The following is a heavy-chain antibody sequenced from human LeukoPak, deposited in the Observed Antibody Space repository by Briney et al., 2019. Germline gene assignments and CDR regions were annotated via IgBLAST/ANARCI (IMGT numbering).Heavy chain of an antibody. J-gene: IGHJ4*02. CDR3: AREQWEPGVDY. D-gene: IGHD1-26*01. CDR2: IYTSGST. V-gene: IGHV4-61*02. Sequence: SETLSLTCTVSGGSISSGSYYWSWIRQPAWKGLEWLGRIYTSGSTNYNPSLKSRVTISVDTSKNQFSLKLSSVTAADTAVYYCAREQWEPGVDYWGQGTLVTVSS. CDR1: GGSISSGSYY.